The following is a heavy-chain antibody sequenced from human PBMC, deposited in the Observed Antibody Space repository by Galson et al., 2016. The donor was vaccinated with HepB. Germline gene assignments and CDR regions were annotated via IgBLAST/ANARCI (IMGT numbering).Heavy chain of an antibody. J-gene: IGHJ4*02. CDR2: IGSGGVA. Sequence: SLRLSCAASGFVFSGFSMNWVRQAPGKGLEWVAHIGSGGVAKYADSVRGRFAISRDNAKRSVYVQMNGLRDEDTAVYFCARDGRREYSGYDYWFDYWGQGALVTVSS. CDR3: ARDGRREYSGYDYWFDY. V-gene: IGHV3-48*02. D-gene: IGHD5-12*01. CDR1: GFVFSGFS.